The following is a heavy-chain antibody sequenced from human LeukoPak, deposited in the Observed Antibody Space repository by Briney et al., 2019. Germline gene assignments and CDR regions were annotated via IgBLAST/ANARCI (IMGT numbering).Heavy chain of an antibody. CDR3: ARARRDGYNFYYYGMDV. Sequence: PSETLSLTCTVSGGSISSYYWSWIRQPPGKGLEWIGYIYYSGSTNYNPSLKSQVTISVDTSKNQFSLKLSSVTAADTAVYYCARARRDGYNFYYYGMDVWGQGTTVTVSS. D-gene: IGHD5-24*01. V-gene: IGHV4-59*01. CDR1: GGSISSYY. J-gene: IGHJ6*02. CDR2: IYYSGST.